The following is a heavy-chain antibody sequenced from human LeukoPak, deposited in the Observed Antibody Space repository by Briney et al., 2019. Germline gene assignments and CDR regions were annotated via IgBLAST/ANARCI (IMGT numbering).Heavy chain of an antibody. CDR2: IKADGGEK. V-gene: IGHV3-7*01. Sequence: PGGSLRLSCAASGFTFSSYSMNWVRQAPGKGLEWVAKIKADGGEKDFVEYVKGRFTISRDNAKNSLYLEMNSLGSEDTAMYFCARIHSGYIWGDSCDIWGQGTLVTVSS. CDR3: ARIHSGYIWGDSCDI. J-gene: IGHJ3*02. CDR1: GFTFSSYS. D-gene: IGHD5-12*01.